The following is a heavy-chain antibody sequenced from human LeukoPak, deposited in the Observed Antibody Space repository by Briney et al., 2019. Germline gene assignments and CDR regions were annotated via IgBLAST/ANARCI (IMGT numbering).Heavy chain of an antibody. CDR1: GFTFSSYW. CDR2: IQQDGSEQ. V-gene: IGHV3-7*02. Sequence: PGGSLRLSCTASGFTFSSYWMSWVRQAPGKGLEWVANIQQDGSEQYYVGSVKGRFTISRDNAKNSLYLQMNSLRAEDTALYYCARNYGGYSHWGQGTLVTVSS. J-gene: IGHJ4*02. D-gene: IGHD4-23*01. CDR3: ARNYGGYSH.